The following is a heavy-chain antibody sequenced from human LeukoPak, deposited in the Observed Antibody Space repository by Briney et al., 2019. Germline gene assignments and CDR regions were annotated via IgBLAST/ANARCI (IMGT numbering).Heavy chain of an antibody. D-gene: IGHD2-15*01. CDR2: IKQDGSEK. Sequence: PGGSLRLSCAASGFTFSSYSMNWVRQAPGKGLEWVADIKQDGSEKYYVDSVKGRFTISRQNAKKSLFLQMNSLRAEDTAVYYCARHRNGGSQDDAFDIWGQGTMVTVSS. V-gene: IGHV3-7*01. J-gene: IGHJ3*02. CDR3: ARHRNGGSQDDAFDI. CDR1: GFTFSSYS.